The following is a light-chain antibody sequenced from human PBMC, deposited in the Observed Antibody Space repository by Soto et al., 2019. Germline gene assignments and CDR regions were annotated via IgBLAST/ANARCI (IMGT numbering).Light chain of an antibody. V-gene: IGLV1-51*01. Sequence: QSVLTQPPPVSAAPGQKVTISCSGSSSNIGGNSVSWYQQLPGTAPKLLIYDDNKRPSGIPDRFSGSKSGTSATLGITGFQTGDEADYYCGSWDSSLSAYVLGTGTKV. CDR2: DDN. J-gene: IGLJ1*01. CDR3: GSWDSSLSAYV. CDR1: SSNIGGNS.